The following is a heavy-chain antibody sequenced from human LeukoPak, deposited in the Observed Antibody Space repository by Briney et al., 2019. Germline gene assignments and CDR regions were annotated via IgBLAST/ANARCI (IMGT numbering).Heavy chain of an antibody. CDR2: VYYSGST. D-gene: IGHD2-15*01. Sequence: SETLSLTCVVSGGSASGYYWGWIRQPPGRGLEWIGYVYYSGSTNYNPSFKSRITISVDTSRNQFSLQLSSVTAADTAVYYCARIHRYCSGGACYVLDNWGQGTLVAVSS. V-gene: IGHV4-59*02. CDR1: GGSASGYY. J-gene: IGHJ4*02. CDR3: ARIHRYCSGGACYVLDN.